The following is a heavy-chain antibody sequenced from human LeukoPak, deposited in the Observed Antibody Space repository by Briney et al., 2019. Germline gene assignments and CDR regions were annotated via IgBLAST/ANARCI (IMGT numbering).Heavy chain of an antibody. CDR2: ISYDGSNK. Sequence: GGSLRLSCAASGFTFSSYAMHWVRQAPGKGLEWVAVISYDGSNKYYADSVKGRFTISRDNSKNTLYLQMNSLRAEDTAVYYCARGRSSGWSPADYFDYWGQGTLVTVSS. CDR1: GFTFSSYA. V-gene: IGHV3-30-3*01. D-gene: IGHD6-19*01. J-gene: IGHJ4*02. CDR3: ARGRSSGWSPADYFDY.